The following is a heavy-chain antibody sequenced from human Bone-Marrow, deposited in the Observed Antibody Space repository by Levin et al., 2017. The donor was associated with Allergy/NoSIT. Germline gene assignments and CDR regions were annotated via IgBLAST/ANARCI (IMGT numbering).Heavy chain of an antibody. Sequence: SETLSPTCAVYGGSFSYYYWNWVRQPPGKGLEWIGEISHSGSTNYNPSLKSRVTITVDTSKNQFSLMLSSVTAADTAVYYCARRGYSGYMDVWGKGTTVTVSS. V-gene: IGHV4-34*01. J-gene: IGHJ6*04. CDR1: GGSFSYYY. CDR3: ARRGYSGYMDV. D-gene: IGHD5-12*01. CDR2: ISHSGST.